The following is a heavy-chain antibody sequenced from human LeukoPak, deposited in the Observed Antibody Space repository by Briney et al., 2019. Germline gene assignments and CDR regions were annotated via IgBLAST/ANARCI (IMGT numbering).Heavy chain of an antibody. CDR1: GYSISSGFY. D-gene: IGHD5-12*01. Sequence: PSETLSLTCSVSGYSISSGFYWDWIRQPPGKGLEWIGYIYYSGSTNYNPSLKSRVTISVDTSKNQFSLKLSSVTAADTAVYYCAREGGYPLDYWGQGTLVTVSS. J-gene: IGHJ4*02. CDR3: AREGGYPLDY. CDR2: IYYSGST. V-gene: IGHV4-38-2*02.